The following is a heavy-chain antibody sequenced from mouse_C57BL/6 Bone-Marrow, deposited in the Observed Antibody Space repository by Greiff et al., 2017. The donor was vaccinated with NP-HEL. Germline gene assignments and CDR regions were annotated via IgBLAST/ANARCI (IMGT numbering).Heavy chain of an antibody. CDR2: IYPRSGNT. J-gene: IGHJ2*01. CDR1: GYTFTSYG. V-gene: IGHV1-81*01. D-gene: IGHD2-5*01. Sequence: LVESGAELARPGASVKLSCKASGYTFTSYGISWVKQRTGQGLEWIGEIYPRSGNTYYNEKFKGKATLTADKSSSTAYLELRSLTSEDSAVYFCARSKAYYSNYLDYWGQGTTLTVSS. CDR3: ARSKAYYSNYLDY.